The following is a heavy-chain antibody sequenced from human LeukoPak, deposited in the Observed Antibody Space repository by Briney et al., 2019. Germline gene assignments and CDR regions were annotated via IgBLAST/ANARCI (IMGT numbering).Heavy chain of an antibody. CDR3: ARVPRSYYYYYYMDV. Sequence: PSETLSLTCTVSGYSITSGYYWGWIRQPPGKGLEWIGSLFHSGSTYYHPSLKSRVTILVNTSKNHFSLKLSSVTAADTAVYYCARVPRSYYYYYYMDVWGKGTTVTVSS. CDR2: LFHSGST. CDR1: GYSITSGYY. V-gene: IGHV4-38-2*02. J-gene: IGHJ6*03.